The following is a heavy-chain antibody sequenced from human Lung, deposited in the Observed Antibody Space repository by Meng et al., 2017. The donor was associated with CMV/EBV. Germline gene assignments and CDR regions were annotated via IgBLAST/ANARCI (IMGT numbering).Heavy chain of an antibody. CDR3: AKDRYGSLYYFDY. V-gene: IGHV3-30*02. Sequence: GGSLRLXCTGSGFTFNTYGMHWVRQAPGKGLEWVAFIRYDGTNIKYADSVKGRITISRDNSKNTLSLQMDSQRAEDTAVYYCAKDRYGSLYYFDYWGQGPLVTVSS. CDR2: IRYDGTNI. CDR1: GFTFNTYG. J-gene: IGHJ4*02. D-gene: IGHD5-18*01.